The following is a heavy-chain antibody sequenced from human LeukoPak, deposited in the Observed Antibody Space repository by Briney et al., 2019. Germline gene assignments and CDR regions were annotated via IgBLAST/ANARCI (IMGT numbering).Heavy chain of an antibody. CDR2: SSAYVRNT. Sequence: ASVKVSCKASGYIFTNFGISWVRQAPGQGLEWMGWSSAYVRNTKFAQKVQGRVTMTTDTSTSTAYMELRSLRSDDTAVYYCARNYDILCGYFRVETYGMDVWGQGTTVTVSS. J-gene: IGHJ6*02. CDR1: GYIFTNFG. D-gene: IGHD3-9*01. V-gene: IGHV1-18*01. CDR3: ARNYDILCGYFRVETYGMDV.